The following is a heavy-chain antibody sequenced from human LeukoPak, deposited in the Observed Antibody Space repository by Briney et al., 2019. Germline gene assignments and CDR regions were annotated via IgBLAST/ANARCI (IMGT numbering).Heavy chain of an antibody. D-gene: IGHD3-22*01. Sequence: PGGSLRLSCAASGFTFSSYSMNWVRQAPGKGLEWVPSISSSSSYIYYADSVKGRFTISRDNAKNSLYLQMNSLRAEDTAVYYCARARGDSSGYYFDYWGQGTLVTVSS. J-gene: IGHJ4*02. CDR2: ISSSSSYI. CDR3: ARARGDSSGYYFDY. V-gene: IGHV3-21*01. CDR1: GFTFSSYS.